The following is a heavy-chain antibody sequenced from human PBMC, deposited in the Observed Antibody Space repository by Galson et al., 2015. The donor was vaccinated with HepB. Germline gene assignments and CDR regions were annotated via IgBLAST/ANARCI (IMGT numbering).Heavy chain of an antibody. CDR3: ARHRPTAGEYIQGFYHFDY. J-gene: IGHJ4*02. D-gene: IGHD2-21*02. CDR1: GYTFTSYW. CDR2: IYPGDSDT. V-gene: IGHV5-51*01. Sequence: QSGAEVKKPGESLKISCKGSGYTFTSYWIGWVRQMPGKGLEWMGVIYPGDSDTRYSPSFQGQVTISVDKSISTAYLQLSSLKASDSAIYYCARHRPTAGEYIQGFYHFDYWGQGSLVTVSP.